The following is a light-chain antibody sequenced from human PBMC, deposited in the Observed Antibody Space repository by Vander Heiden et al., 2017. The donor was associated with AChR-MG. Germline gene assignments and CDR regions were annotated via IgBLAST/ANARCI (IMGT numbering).Light chain of an antibody. CDR1: SLRSYY. J-gene: IGLJ3*02. CDR3: NSRDSSGNHLGV. Sequence: SSELTQDPAVSVALGQTVRITSQGDSLRSYYASWYQQKPGQAPVLVIYGKNNRHSGIPDRFSGSSSGNTASLTITGAQAEDEADYYCNSRDSSGNHLGVFGGGTKLTVL. V-gene: IGLV3-19*01. CDR2: GKN.